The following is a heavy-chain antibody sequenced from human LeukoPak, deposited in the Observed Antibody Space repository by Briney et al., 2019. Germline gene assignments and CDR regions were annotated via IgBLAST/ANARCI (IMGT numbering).Heavy chain of an antibody. CDR1: GGSFSGYY. CDR2: INHSGST. V-gene: IGHV4-34*01. Sequence: SETLSLTCAVYGGSFSGYYWSWIRQPPGKGLEWIGEINHSGSTNYNPSLKSRVTISVDTSKNQFSLKLSSVTAADTAVYYCARGLIPYSSSWEGGYYFDYWGQGTLVTVSS. J-gene: IGHJ4*02. D-gene: IGHD6-13*01. CDR3: ARGLIPYSSSWEGGYYFDY.